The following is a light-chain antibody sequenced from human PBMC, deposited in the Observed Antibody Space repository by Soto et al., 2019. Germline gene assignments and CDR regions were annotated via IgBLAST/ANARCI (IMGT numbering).Light chain of an antibody. CDR3: ASYTSSSSYV. CDR2: EVS. Sequence: QSVLTQPASVSGSPGQSITISCTGTSSDVGGYNCVSWYQRHPGKAPKLMIYEVSNRPSGVSNRFSGSKSGNTASLTISGLQAEDEADYYCASYTSSSSYVFGTGTKV. CDR1: SSDVGGYNC. V-gene: IGLV2-14*01. J-gene: IGLJ1*01.